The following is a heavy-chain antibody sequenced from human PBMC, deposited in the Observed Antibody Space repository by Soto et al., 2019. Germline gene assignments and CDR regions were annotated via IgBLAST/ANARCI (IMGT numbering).Heavy chain of an antibody. D-gene: IGHD3-10*01. CDR3: ARGLWFGDGNWFDP. CDR2: LSGSGVST. V-gene: IGHV3-23*01. Sequence: GGSLRLSCAASGFPFSNYAMTWVRQAPGKGLEWVSALSGSGVSTYYADSVMGRFTISRDNSKNTVYLQMNSLRAEDTAVYYCARGLWFGDGNWFDPWGQGTLVTVSS. CDR1: GFPFSNYA. J-gene: IGHJ5*02.